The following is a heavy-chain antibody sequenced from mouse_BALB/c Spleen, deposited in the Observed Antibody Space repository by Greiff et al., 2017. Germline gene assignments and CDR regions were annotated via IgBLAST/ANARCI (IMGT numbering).Heavy chain of an antibody. J-gene: IGHJ3*01. CDR2: ISTYYGNT. CDR1: SYTFTDYA. CDR3: ARFGYDYDGFAY. V-gene: IGHV1-67*01. Sequence: QVQLQQSGPELVRPGVSVKISCTGSSYTFTDYAMHWVKQSHAKSLEWIGVISTYYGNTNYNQKFKGKATMTVDKSSSTAYMELARLTSEDSAVYYCARFGYDYDGFAYWGQGTLVTVSA. D-gene: IGHD2-4*01.